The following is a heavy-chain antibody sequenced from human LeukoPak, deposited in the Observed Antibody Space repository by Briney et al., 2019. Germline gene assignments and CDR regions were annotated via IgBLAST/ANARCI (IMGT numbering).Heavy chain of an antibody. V-gene: IGHV4-39*01. CDR3: ARSGSSGGYLFDY. D-gene: IGHD3-22*01. J-gene: IGHJ4*02. Sequence: PSETLSLTCTVSGGSISCRSYYWGWLRQPPGKGWEWIGSVYYSGSTYYNPSLKCRVTISVDTSKNQSYLKLSSVTAAETAVYYCARSGSSGGYLFDYWGQGNRVTVSS. CDR2: VYYSGST. CDR1: GGSISCRSYY.